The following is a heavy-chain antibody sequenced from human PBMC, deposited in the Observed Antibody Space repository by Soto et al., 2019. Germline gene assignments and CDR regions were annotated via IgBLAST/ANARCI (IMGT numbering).Heavy chain of an antibody. Sequence: QVQLQESGPGLVKPSQTLSLTCTVSGGSISSGGYYWSWIRQHPGKGLAWIGYIYYSGCTYYNPSLKSRLTLSVDTSKNQFSLKLRSVTAADTAVYYCARVLSHPAGGADYWGQGTLVTVSS. CDR1: GGSISSGGYY. J-gene: IGHJ4*02. D-gene: IGHD2-15*01. V-gene: IGHV4-31*03. CDR3: ARVLSHPAGGADY. CDR2: IYYSGCT.